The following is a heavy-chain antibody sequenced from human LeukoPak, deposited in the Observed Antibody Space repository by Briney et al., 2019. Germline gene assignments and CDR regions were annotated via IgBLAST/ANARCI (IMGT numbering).Heavy chain of an antibody. Sequence: GASVKVSCKVSGYTLTELSMHWVRQAPGKGPEWMGGFDPEDGETIYAQKFQGRVTITTDESTSTAYMELSSLRSEDTAVYYCARGGIAAAYYFDYWGQGTLVTVSS. CDR1: GYTLTELS. CDR2: FDPEDGET. J-gene: IGHJ4*02. D-gene: IGHD6-25*01. CDR3: ARGGIAAAYYFDY. V-gene: IGHV1-24*01.